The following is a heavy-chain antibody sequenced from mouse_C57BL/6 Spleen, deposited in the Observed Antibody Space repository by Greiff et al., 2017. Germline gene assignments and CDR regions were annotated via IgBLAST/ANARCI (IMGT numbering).Heavy chain of an antibody. CDR2: INPNNGGT. D-gene: IGHD2-4*01. J-gene: IGHJ3*01. V-gene: IGHV1-18*01. Sequence: EVQLQQSGPELVKPGASVKIPCKASGYTFTDYNMDWVKQSHGKSLEWIGDINPNNGGTIYNQKFKGKATLTVDKSSSTAYMELRSLTSEDTAVYYCARLRIYYDYDAAYWGQGTLVTVSA. CDR3: ARLRIYYDYDAAY. CDR1: GYTFTDYN.